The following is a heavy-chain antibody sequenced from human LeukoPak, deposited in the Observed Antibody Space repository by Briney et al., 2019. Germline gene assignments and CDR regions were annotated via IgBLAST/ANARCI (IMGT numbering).Heavy chain of an antibody. D-gene: IGHD6-19*01. J-gene: IGHJ4*02. Sequence: GGTLRLSCGASGFTFSSNGMSWVRQAPGKGLEWVANIKQDGSEKYYVDSVKGRFTISRDNAKNSLYLQMNSLRAEDTAVYYCARDGGAVAGISDYWGQGTLVTVSS. CDR2: IKQDGSEK. V-gene: IGHV3-7*01. CDR1: GFTFSSNG. CDR3: ARDGGAVAGISDY.